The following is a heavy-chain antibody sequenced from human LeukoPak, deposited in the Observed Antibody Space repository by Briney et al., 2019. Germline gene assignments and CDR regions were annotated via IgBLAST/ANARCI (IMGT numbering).Heavy chain of an antibody. CDR1: SDSISSSTYY. CDR2: IYYSGST. CDR3: ARHLGYSYGYYFDY. Sequence: PSQTLSLTCTVSSDSISSSTYYWGWIRQPPGKGLEWIGSIYYSGSTYYNPSLKSRVTISVDTSENQFSLKLSSVTAADTAVYYCARHLGYSYGYYFDYWGQGTLVTVSS. D-gene: IGHD5-18*01. V-gene: IGHV4-39*01. J-gene: IGHJ4*02.